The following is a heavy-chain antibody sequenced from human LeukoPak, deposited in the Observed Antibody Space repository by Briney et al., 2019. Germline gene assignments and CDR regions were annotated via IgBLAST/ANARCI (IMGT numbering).Heavy chain of an antibody. D-gene: IGHD5-18*01. CDR1: GYTFTSHY. V-gene: IGHV1-46*01. J-gene: IGHJ4*02. Sequence: ASVKISCKASGYTFTSHYMHWVRQAPGQGLKWMGVIHPSGSSTNYAQKFQGRVTMTKDTSTSTVYIELNSLRSEDTAVYYCARMDMDIAMVTNYLDHWGQGTLVTVSS. CDR2: IHPSGSST. CDR3: ARMDMDIAMVTNYLDH.